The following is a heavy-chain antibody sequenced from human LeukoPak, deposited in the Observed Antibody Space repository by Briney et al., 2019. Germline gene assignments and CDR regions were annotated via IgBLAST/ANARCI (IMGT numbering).Heavy chain of an antibody. CDR1: GGSISSSSYY. Sequence: PSQTLSLTCTVSGGSISSSSYYWGWIRQPPGKGLEWIGSIYHSGSTYYNPSLKSRVTISVDTSKNQFSLKLSSVTAADTAVYYCASVQWLVLFDYWGQGTLVTVSS. CDR3: ASVQWLVLFDY. J-gene: IGHJ4*02. D-gene: IGHD6-19*01. V-gene: IGHV4-39*07. CDR2: IYHSGST.